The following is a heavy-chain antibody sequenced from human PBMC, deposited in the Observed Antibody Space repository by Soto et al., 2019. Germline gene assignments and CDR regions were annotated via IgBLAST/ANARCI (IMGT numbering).Heavy chain of an antibody. J-gene: IGHJ2*01. V-gene: IGHV5-51*01. CDR3: ARHLINWYFDL. CDR2: IYPGDSDT. Sequence: EVQLVQSGAEVKKPGESLKISCKGSGYSFTSYWIGWVRQMPGKGLEWMGIIYPGDSDTRYSPCFQGQVTISADKCISTAYLQSSILNASDTALYNCARHLINWYFDLWGRGNLVTVPS. D-gene: IGHD3-10*01. CDR1: GYSFTSYW.